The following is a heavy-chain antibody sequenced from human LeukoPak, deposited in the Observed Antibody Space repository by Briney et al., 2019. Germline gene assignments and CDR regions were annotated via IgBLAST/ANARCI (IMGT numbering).Heavy chain of an antibody. V-gene: IGHV1-18*01. CDR1: AYTFTNYG. J-gene: IGHJ4*02. Sequence: ASVKVSCKASAYTFTNYGITWVRQAPGKGLEWMGWISGYQGSTKYAQNFQGRVTMTRDTSTSTAYMDLRSLRSDDTAIYFCARSDLSTITAGPFNYWGQGTLVAVSS. CDR3: ARSDLSTITAGPFNY. CDR2: ISGYQGST. D-gene: IGHD5-24*01.